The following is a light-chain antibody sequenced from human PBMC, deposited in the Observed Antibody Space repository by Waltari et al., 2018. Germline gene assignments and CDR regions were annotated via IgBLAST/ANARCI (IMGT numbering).Light chain of an antibody. CDR2: AAS. Sequence: DIQMTPSPPCVSASVGDRVTITCRASQDISNWLAWYQQKPGKAPKLLISAASTWETGVPPRCSTRGSGTEVSLSISSREPDDFAAYYCQQAKSFPRTFGPGTKVDIK. CDR3: QQAKSFPRT. V-gene: IGKV1-12*01. J-gene: IGKJ3*01. CDR1: QDISNW.